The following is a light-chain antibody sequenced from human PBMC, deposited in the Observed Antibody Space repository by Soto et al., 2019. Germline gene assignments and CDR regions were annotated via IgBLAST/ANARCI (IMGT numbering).Light chain of an antibody. J-gene: IGKJ1*01. CDR1: QTVTSNY. CDR3: QQYAGSPST. Sequence: EIVLTQSPGTLSLSPGERATLSCRASQTVTSNYLAWYQRKPGQAPRHLIYGASSRATDIPDRFSGSGSGTDFTLTITRLEPEDFAVYFCQQYAGSPSTFGRGTKVEIK. V-gene: IGKV3-20*01. CDR2: GAS.